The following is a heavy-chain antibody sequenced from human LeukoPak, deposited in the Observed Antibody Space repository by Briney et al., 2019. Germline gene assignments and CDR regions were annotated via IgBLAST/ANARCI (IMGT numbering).Heavy chain of an antibody. CDR2: IRYDGSNK. Sequence: PGGSLRLSCAASGFTFSSYGMHWVRQAPGKGLEWVAFIRYDGSNKYYADSVKGRFTISRDNSKNTLYLQTNSLRAEDTAVYYCAKALRYYGSGSYYPLTLNYYYYGMDVWGQGTTVTVSS. D-gene: IGHD3-10*01. CDR3: AKALRYYGSGSYYPLTLNYYYYGMDV. J-gene: IGHJ6*02. V-gene: IGHV3-30*02. CDR1: GFTFSSYG.